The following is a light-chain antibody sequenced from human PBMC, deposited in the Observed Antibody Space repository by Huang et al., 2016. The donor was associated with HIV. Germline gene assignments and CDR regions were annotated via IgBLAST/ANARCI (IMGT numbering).Light chain of an antibody. CDR3: QQYNNWPLT. Sequence: IVMTQSPATLSVSPGERTTLSCRASQSVGSNLAWYQQKPGQAPRLLISGASTRAAGIPAMFSGSGSGTEFALTISNLQSEDFAVYYCQQYNNWPLTFAGGTKVEIK. J-gene: IGKJ4*01. V-gene: IGKV3-15*01. CDR2: GAS. CDR1: QSVGSN.